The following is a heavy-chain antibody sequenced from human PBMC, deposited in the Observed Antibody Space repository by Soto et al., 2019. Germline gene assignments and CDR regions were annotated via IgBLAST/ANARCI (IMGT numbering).Heavy chain of an antibody. J-gene: IGHJ5*02. CDR2: SHHNGGA. Sequence: QLQLQESGPGLVKPSETLSLTCTVSGDSVTSSTVQWGWVRQPPGKGLEWIGWSHHNGGASYNPSLTCRVTMFNDTSKLQFSLNLHFVTAADTAVYYCARYILGTMFDTWGQGALVTVSS. V-gene: IGHV4-39*01. CDR1: GDSVTSSTVQ. CDR3: ARYILGTMFDT. D-gene: IGHD5-12*01.